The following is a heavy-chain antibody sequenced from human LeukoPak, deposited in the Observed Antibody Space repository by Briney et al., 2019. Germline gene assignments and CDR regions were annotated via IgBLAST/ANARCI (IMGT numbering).Heavy chain of an antibody. CDR2: IKQDGSEK. D-gene: IGHD1-26*01. CDR1: RFTFSNYW. V-gene: IGHV3-7*01. Sequence: GGSLRLSCAASRFTFSNYWMSWVRQAPGKGLEWVANIKQDGSEKYYVDSVKGRFTISRDNAKNSLYLQMNSLRTEDTAVYYCARALTPSGRYYISGYYYMDVWGKGTTVTVSS. J-gene: IGHJ6*03. CDR3: ARALTPSGRYYISGYYYMDV.